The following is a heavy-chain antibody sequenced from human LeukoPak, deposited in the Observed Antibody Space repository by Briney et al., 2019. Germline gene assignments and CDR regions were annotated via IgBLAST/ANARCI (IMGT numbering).Heavy chain of an antibody. D-gene: IGHD6-19*01. CDR3: ARDIAQSSGWGYFDY. J-gene: IGHJ4*02. Sequence: SETLSLTCAVFGGSFSGYYWSWIRQPPGKGLEWIGRINHGGSTNYNPSLKSRVTISVGTTKNQFSLKLSSVTAADTAVYYCARDIAQSSGWGYFDYWGQGTLVTVSS. V-gene: IGHV4-34*01. CDR2: INHGGST. CDR1: GGSFSGYY.